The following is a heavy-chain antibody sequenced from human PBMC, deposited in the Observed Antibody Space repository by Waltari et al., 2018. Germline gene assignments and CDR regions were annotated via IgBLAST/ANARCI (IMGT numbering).Heavy chain of an antibody. CDR1: GFTFSSYW. D-gene: IGHD3-10*01. Sequence: EVQLVESGGGLVQPGGSLRLSCAASGFTFSSYWMSWVRQAPGKGLEWVANIKQDGSEKYYVDSVKGRFTISRDNAKNSLYLQMNSLRAEDTAVYYCARRIIPRGRGVILPAAFDIWGQGTMVTVSS. CDR3: ARRIIPRGRGVILPAAFDI. J-gene: IGHJ3*02. V-gene: IGHV3-7*01. CDR2: IKQDGSEK.